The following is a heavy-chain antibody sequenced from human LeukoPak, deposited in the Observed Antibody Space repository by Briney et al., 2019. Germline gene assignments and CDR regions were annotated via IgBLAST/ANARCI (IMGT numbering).Heavy chain of an antibody. CDR2: IWYDGSDK. J-gene: IGHJ4*02. CDR1: GFTFGSHA. CDR3: ARPVVLGAYLRGAYYFDS. D-gene: IGHD3-16*01. V-gene: IGHV3-33*08. Sequence: GGSLRLSCAASGFTFGSHAMSWVRQAPGKGLEWVAVIWYDGSDKYHADSVKGRFTISRDNSKNTLYLQMSSLRVEDTAVYYCARPVVLGAYLRGAYYFDSWGQGTLVTVSS.